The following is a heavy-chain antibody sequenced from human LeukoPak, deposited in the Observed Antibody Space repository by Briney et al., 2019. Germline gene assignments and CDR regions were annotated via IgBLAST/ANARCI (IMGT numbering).Heavy chain of an antibody. J-gene: IGHJ4*02. V-gene: IGHV1-3*03. Sequence: ASVKVSCKASGFPFTSYAIHWVRQAPGQRLEWMGWVNADNSNTKYSQEFQGRVTITRDASASTAYMDLNSLRSEDMAVYYCAVGDYYYDTRFDYWGQGTLVTVSS. CDR3: AVGDYYYDTRFDY. D-gene: IGHD3-22*01. CDR1: GFPFTSYA. CDR2: VNADNSNT.